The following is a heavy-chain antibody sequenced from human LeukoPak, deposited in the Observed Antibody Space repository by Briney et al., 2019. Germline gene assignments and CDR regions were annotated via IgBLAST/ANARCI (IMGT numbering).Heavy chain of an antibody. Sequence: ASVKVSCKASGYTFTGYYMHWVRQAPGQGLEWMGWINPNSGGTTYAQNFQGRVTLTRDTSISTAYMELSRLRSDDTAVYYCARATFPHYYDSNGLNAFDIWGQGTMVTVSS. CDR1: GYTFTGYY. CDR2: INPNSGGT. CDR3: ARATFPHYYDSNGLNAFDI. J-gene: IGHJ3*02. D-gene: IGHD3-22*01. V-gene: IGHV1-2*02.